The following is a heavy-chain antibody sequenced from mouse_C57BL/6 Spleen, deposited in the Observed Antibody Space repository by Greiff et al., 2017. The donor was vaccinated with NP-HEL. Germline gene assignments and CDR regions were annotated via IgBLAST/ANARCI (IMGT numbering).Heavy chain of an antibody. V-gene: IGHV1-81*01. Sequence: QVQLQQSGAELAGPGASVKLSCKASGYTFTSYGISWVKQRTGQGLEWIGEIYPRSGNTYYNEKFKGKAPLTADKSSSTTYMELRSLTSEDSAVYVCARSVSSGLYYFDYWGQGTTLTVSS. CDR3: ARSVSSGLYYFDY. D-gene: IGHD3-2*02. J-gene: IGHJ2*01. CDR1: GYTFTSYG. CDR2: IYPRSGNT.